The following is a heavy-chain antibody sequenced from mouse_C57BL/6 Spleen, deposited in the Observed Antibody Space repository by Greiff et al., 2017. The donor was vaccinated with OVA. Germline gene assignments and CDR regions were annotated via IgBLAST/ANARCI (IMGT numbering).Heavy chain of an antibody. Sequence: VQLQQSGAELVRPGASVKLSCTASGFNIKDYYMHWVKQRPEQGLEWIGRIDPEDGDTEYAPKFQGKATMTADTSSNTAYLQLSSLTSEDTAVYDCTTLTIYYDYDVGAMDYWGQGTSVTVSS. CDR3: TTLTIYYDYDVGAMDY. CDR1: GFNIKDYY. D-gene: IGHD2-4*01. CDR2: IDPEDGDT. J-gene: IGHJ4*01. V-gene: IGHV14-1*01.